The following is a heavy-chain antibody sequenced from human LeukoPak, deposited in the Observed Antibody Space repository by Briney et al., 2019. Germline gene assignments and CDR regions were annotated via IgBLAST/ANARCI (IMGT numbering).Heavy chain of an antibody. J-gene: IGHJ4*02. V-gene: IGHV1-2*02. CDR2: INPNSGGT. CDR1: GYTFTGYY. Sequence: ASVKVSCKAPGYTFTGYYMHWVRQAPGQGLEWMGWINPNSGGTNYAQKFQGRVTMTRDTSISTAYMELSRLRSDDTAVYYCARASSDIVVVVALDYWGQGTLVTVSS. D-gene: IGHD2-15*01. CDR3: ARASSDIVVVVALDY.